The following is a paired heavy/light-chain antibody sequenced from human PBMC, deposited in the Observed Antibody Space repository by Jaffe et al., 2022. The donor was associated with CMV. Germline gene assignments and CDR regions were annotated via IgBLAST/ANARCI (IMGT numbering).Heavy chain of an antibody. V-gene: IGHV3-23*01. CDR2: IGGRGDGT. J-gene: IGHJ4*02. CDR1: GFTFSTDA. CDR3: ATTGYTTTWYPFDY. Sequence: EVQLLESGGGLVQPGGSLRLACEVSGFTFSTDAMSWVRQAPGKGLEWVSFIGGRGDGTYYADSVKGRFTIFRDISKNTLYLQMNSLRAEDTAIYYCATTGYTTTWYPFDYWGQGTVVTVSA. D-gene: IGHD5-12*01.
Light chain of an antibody. CDR2: ASS. V-gene: IGKV1-39*01. CDR1: HNINNY. J-gene: IGKJ2*01. CDR3: HQSFDTPYT. Sequence: DIQMTQSPSSLSASAGDRVTITCRASHNINNYLNWYRQKPGKAPELLIYASSTLQSGVPSRFSGSASGTDFALTISSLQPEDFATYYCHQSFDTPYTFGQGTKVEI.